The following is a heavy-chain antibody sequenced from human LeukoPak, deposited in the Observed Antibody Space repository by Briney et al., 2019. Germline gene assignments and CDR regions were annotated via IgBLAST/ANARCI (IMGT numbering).Heavy chain of an antibody. V-gene: IGHV1-8*01. J-gene: IGHJ6*02. CDR1: GYTFTSYD. CDR3: ARDRLEWLLYYYYGMDV. D-gene: IGHD3-3*01. Sequence: ASVKVSCKASGYTFTSYDINWVRQATGQGLEWMGWMNPNSGNTGYAQKFQGRVTMTTDTSTSTAYMELRSLRSDDTAVYYCARDRLEWLLYYYYGMDVWGQGTTVTVSS. CDR2: MNPNSGNT.